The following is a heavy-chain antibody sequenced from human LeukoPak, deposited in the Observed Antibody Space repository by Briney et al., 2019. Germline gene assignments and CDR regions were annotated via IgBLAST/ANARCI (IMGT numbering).Heavy chain of an antibody. CDR1: GFTVSNYW. CDR2: ILSDGSST. CDR3: VRGYCSATSCYFSSSYNWFDP. Sequence: GGSLRLSCAASGFTVSNYWMHWVRQTPGKGLVWVSRILSDGSSTNYPDSVKGRFTVSRDNAQNTLYLQMNSLRAEDTAVYYCVRGYCSATSCYFSSSYNWFDPWGQGTLVTVSS. D-gene: IGHD2-2*01. J-gene: IGHJ5*02. V-gene: IGHV3-74*01.